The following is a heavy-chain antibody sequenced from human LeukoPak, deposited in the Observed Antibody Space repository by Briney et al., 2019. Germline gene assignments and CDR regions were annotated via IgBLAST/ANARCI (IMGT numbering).Heavy chain of an antibody. D-gene: IGHD4-17*01. CDR1: GVSISSGGYY. CDR2: IYYSGST. J-gene: IGHJ4*02. CDR3: ARMDYGDSRGDY. V-gene: IGHV4-31*03. Sequence: SETLSLTCTVSGVSISSGGYYWRWIRQHPGKGLEWIGYIYYSGSTYYNPSLKSRVTISVDTSKNQFSLKLSSVTAADTAVYYCARMDYGDSRGDYWGQGTLVTVSS.